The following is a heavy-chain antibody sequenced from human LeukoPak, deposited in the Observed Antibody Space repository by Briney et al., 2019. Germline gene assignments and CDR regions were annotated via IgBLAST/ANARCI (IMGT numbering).Heavy chain of an antibody. CDR2: INPADGTT. CDR1: GYSFTDHF. J-gene: IGHJ4*02. CDR3: ARDPGQADYDYPDQ. D-gene: IGHD3-3*01. Sequence: ASVKVSCKASGYSFTDHFLHWVRRAPGQGLQWVGIINPADGTTTYAQKFQGRVTKTRDTSTSTVYMQMSSLRPEDTAIYYCARDPGQADYDYPDQWGQGTLVTVSS. V-gene: IGHV1-46*01.